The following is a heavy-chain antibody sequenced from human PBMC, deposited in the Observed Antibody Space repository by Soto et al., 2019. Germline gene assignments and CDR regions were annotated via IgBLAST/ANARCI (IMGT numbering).Heavy chain of an antibody. Sequence: GGSLRLSCAASGFTLGSYSMNWVRQAPGKGLEWVSYISSSSSTIYYTDSVKGRFTISRDNAKNSLYLQINSLRAEDTAVYYCARAGYCSGTTCFSDYYSMDVWGKGTTVTVSS. J-gene: IGHJ6*04. D-gene: IGHD2-2*01. CDR2: ISSSSSTI. CDR1: GFTLGSYS. CDR3: ARAGYCSGTTCFSDYYSMDV. V-gene: IGHV3-48*01.